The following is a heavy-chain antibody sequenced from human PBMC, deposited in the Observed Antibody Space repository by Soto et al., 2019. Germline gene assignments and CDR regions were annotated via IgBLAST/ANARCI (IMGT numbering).Heavy chain of an antibody. CDR3: ARGIAARPANWFDP. V-gene: IGHV4-59*01. J-gene: IGHJ5*02. CDR1: GGSISSYY. Sequence: SETLSLTCTVSGGSISSYYWSWIRQPPGKGLEWIGYIYYSGSTNYNPSLKSRVTISVDTSKNQFSLKLSSVTAADTAVYYCARGIAARPANWFDPWGQGTLVTVSS. CDR2: IYYSGST. D-gene: IGHD6-6*01.